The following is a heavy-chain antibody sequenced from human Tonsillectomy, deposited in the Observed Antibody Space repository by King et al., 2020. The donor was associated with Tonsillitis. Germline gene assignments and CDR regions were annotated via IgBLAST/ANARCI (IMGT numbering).Heavy chain of an antibody. J-gene: IGHJ3*02. CDR3: VRGHSGSYQRGDAFDI. D-gene: IGHD1-26*01. CDR1: GFTFSAYS. CDR2: ISPSSGYI. Sequence: VQLVESGGGLVKPGGSLRLSCAASGFTFSAYSMNWVRQAPGKGLEWVSSISPSSGYIYSADSMKGRFTSCRDNAKKSLYLQMNSLRAEDTAVYYCVRGHSGSYQRGDAFDIWGQGTMVTVSS. V-gene: IGHV3-21*01.